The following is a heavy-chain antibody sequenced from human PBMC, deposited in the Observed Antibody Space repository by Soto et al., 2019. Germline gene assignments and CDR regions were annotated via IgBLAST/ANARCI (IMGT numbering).Heavy chain of an antibody. CDR2: ISYDGSNK. J-gene: IGHJ4*02. CDR3: AREDRDGYNYFDY. Sequence: GGSLRLSCAASGFTFSSYAMHWVRQAPGKGLEWVAVISYDGSNKYYADSVKGRFTISRDNSKNTLYLQMNSLRAEDTAVYYCAREDRDGYNYFDYWGQGTLVTVSS. V-gene: IGHV3-30-3*01. CDR1: GFTFSSYA. D-gene: IGHD5-12*01.